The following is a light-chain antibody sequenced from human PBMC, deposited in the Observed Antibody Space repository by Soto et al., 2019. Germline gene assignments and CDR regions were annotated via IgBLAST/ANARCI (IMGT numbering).Light chain of an antibody. CDR1: QSVDSD. J-gene: IGKJ4*01. CDR2: GAS. V-gene: IGKV3-15*01. CDR3: QQYNSPLT. Sequence: EVVVTQSPATLSVSPGERVTLSCRASQSVDSDVAWFQHKPGQAPRLLIYGASTRAAGIPGRFSGSGYETDFTLTISRLDPEDFAVYYCQQYNSPLTFGGGTKVEIK.